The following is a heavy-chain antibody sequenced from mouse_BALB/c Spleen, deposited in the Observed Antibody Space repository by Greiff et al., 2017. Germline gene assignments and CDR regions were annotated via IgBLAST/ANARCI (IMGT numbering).Heavy chain of an antibody. J-gene: IGHJ3*01. CDR1: GFTFTDYY. CDR3: ARDDAWFAY. Sequence: DVQLVESGGGLVQPGGSLRLSCATSGFTFTDYYMSWVRQPPGKALEWLGFIRNKANGYTTEYSASVKGRFTISRDNSQSILYLQMNTLRAEDSATYYCARDDAWFAYWGQGTLVTVSA. CDR2: IRNKANGYTT. V-gene: IGHV7-3*02.